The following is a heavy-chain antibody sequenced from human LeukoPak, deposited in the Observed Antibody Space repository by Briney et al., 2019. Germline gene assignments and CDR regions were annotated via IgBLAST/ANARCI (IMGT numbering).Heavy chain of an antibody. D-gene: IGHD2-2*01. CDR3: ARGTSDPHYGMDL. J-gene: IGHJ6*02. V-gene: IGHV4-30-2*01. CDR2: IYHSGSN. Sequence: SQSLSVTCVVSGGSNSSGGYSWRWIRQPPGKGLEWIGYIYHSGSNYYNPPLKSRVTIPVDRAKNQFSLKLRSVTPADTAVYFCARGTSDPHYGMDLWGQGTTVTVSS. CDR1: GGSNSSGGYS.